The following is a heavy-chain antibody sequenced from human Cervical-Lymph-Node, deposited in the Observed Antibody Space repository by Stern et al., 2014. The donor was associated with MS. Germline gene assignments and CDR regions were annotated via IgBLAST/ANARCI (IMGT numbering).Heavy chain of an antibody. Sequence: VQLVQSGAEVKKPGESLKISCKGSGYTFTNNWIAWVRQMPGKGLEWMGIIYPDDSDIRYSPSLQGRVTISPASSISPACLQWSRLRAADSAVYYCAKPPPRRKWDDTNYGMDVWGQGTTVTVSS. J-gene: IGHJ6*02. D-gene: IGHD1-1*01. CDR2: IYPDDSDI. V-gene: IGHV5-51*03. CDR1: GYTFTNNW. CDR3: AKPPPRRKWDDTNYGMDV.